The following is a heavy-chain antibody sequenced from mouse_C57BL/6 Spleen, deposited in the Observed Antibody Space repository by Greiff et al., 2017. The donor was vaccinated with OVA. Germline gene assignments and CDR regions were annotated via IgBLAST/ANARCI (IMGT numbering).Heavy chain of an antibody. CDR3: ARNYYGSSYGYAMDY. D-gene: IGHD1-1*01. CDR2: IDPSDSET. CDR1: GYTFTSYW. Sequence: QVQLQQSGAELVRPGSSVKLSCKASGYTFTSYWMHWVKQRPIQGLEWIGNIDPSDSETHYNQKFKDKATLTVDKSSSTAYMQLSSLTSEDSAVYYCARNYYGSSYGYAMDYWGQGTSVTVSS. J-gene: IGHJ4*01. V-gene: IGHV1-52*01.